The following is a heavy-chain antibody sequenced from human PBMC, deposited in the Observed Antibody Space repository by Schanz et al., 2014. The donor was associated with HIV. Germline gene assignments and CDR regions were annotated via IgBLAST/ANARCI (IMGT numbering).Heavy chain of an antibody. J-gene: IGHJ6*02. V-gene: IGHV3-33*03. CDR1: GFIFSSYA. CDR3: ANSGYCTSGVCYTRGYDTDV. CDR2: IWYDGSNK. Sequence: QVQLVESGGGVVQPGRSLRLSCAASGFIFSSYAMHWVRQAPGKGLEWVAVIWYDGSNKYYGDSVKGRFTISRENAINALHLQMNRLRVGDTAVYYCANSGYCTSGVCYTRGYDTDVWGQGTTVTVSS. D-gene: IGHD2-8*01.